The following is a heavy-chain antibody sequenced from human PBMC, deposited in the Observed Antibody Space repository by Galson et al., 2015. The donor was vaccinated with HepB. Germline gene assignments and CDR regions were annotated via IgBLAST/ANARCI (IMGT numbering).Heavy chain of an antibody. CDR3: VRDRPTEYYYDSYGYAYYFDF. CDR1: GFTFSDYY. V-gene: IGHV3-11*06. CDR2: ISVSGTYT. J-gene: IGHJ4*02. D-gene: IGHD3-22*01. Sequence: SLRLSCAASGFTFSDYYMSWIRQAPGKGLEWLSYISVSGTYTNYADSVKGRFTISRDNSKNTLYLQMNSLRAEDTAVYYCVRDRPTEYYYDSYGYAYYFDFGGQGTLVTVSS.